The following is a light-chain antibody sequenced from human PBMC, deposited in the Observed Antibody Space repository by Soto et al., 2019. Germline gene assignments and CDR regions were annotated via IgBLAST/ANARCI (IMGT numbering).Light chain of an antibody. J-gene: IGKJ5*01. CDR3: QQRSTWPPIT. CDR1: QSVGTY. V-gene: IGKV3-11*01. CDR2: DAS. Sequence: IVLTQSPATLSLSPGERATLSCRASQSVGTYLAWYQQKPGQAPRLLIYDASNRATGSPARFSGSGSGTDFTLTTSSLEPEDFAVYYCQQRSTWPPITFGQGTRLEI.